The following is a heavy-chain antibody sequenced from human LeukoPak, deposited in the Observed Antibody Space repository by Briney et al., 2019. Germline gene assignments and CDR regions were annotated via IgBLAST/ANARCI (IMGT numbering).Heavy chain of an antibody. CDR3: ARGTVTTYYFDL. Sequence: PSETLSLTCTVSGGSISSYYWGWIRQPPGKGLEWIGYIHYSGSTNYNPSLKSRVSMSVDTSKNQFSLKLSSVTAADTAVYYCARGTVTTYYFDLWGQGTLVAVSS. J-gene: IGHJ4*02. V-gene: IGHV4-59*01. CDR2: IHYSGST. D-gene: IGHD4-17*01. CDR1: GGSISSYY.